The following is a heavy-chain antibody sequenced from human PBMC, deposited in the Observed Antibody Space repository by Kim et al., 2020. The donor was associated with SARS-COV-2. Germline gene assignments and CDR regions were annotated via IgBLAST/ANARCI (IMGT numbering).Heavy chain of an antibody. Sequence: GGSLRLSCAASGFTFNNYWMHWVRQAPGKGLVWVSRINTDGSSRSYADSVKGRFTISRDNAKNTLYLQMSSLRADDTAVYYCVRDWEKKKLLWFGDY. D-gene: IGHD3-10*01. V-gene: IGHV3-74*01. CDR3: VRDWEKKKLLWFGDY. CDR1: GFTFNNYW. J-gene: IGHJ4*01. CDR2: INTDGSSR.